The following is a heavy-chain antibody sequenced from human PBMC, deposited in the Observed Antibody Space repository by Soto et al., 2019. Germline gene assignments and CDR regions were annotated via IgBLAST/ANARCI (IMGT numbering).Heavy chain of an antibody. Sequence: QVQLVESWGGVVQPGRSRRLSCAASGFTFSSYGMHWVRQAPGKGLEWVAVISYDGSNKYYADSVKGRFTISRDNSKKPLYLQMNSLTTEDTGVYYCGKSSGYYIPTSWGYMDVWGKGTTVTLSS. CDR1: GFTFSSYG. D-gene: IGHD3-22*01. J-gene: IGHJ6*03. CDR3: GKSSGYYIPTSWGYMDV. V-gene: IGHV3-30*18. CDR2: ISYDGSNK.